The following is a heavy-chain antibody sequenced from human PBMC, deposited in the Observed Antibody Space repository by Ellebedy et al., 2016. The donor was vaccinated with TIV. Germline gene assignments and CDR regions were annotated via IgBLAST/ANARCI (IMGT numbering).Heavy chain of an antibody. Sequence: AASVKVSCTASGYTFTASYFHWVRQAPGQGLEWMGWINPNSGGTTYAQSFQGRLTMTRDTSINTAYMELRRLRSDDTAVYYCARDLSVNWFDPWGQGTLVTVSS. CDR1: GYTFTASY. V-gene: IGHV1-2*02. CDR3: ARDLSVNWFDP. J-gene: IGHJ5*02. D-gene: IGHD5/OR15-5a*01. CDR2: INPNSGGT.